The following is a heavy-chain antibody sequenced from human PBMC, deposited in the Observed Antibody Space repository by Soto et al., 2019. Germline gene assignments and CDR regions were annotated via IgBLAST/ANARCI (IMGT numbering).Heavy chain of an antibody. CDR1: GFIFSTYA. D-gene: IGHD6-19*01. Sequence: GGSLRLSCSASGFIFSTYAMQWVRQAPGKGLEYVSSITSNGVGTYYADSVKGRFSISRDNSKNTLYLQMSSLRAEDTAVYYCVKASSGWLTDYRGQGTLVTVSS. CDR2: ITSNGVGT. CDR3: VKASSGWLTDY. V-gene: IGHV3-64D*08. J-gene: IGHJ4*02.